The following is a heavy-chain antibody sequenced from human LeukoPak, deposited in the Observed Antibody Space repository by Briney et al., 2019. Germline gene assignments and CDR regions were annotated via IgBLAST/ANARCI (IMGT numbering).Heavy chain of an antibody. Sequence: ASVKVSCKASGYTFTSYGISWVRQAPGQGLEWMGWISAYNGNTNYAQKLQGRVTMTTDTSTSTAYLEMRSLRSDDTAVYYCARVTPRGSSSSPDGDWFDPWGQGTLVTVSS. CDR2: ISAYNGNT. J-gene: IGHJ5*02. D-gene: IGHD6-6*01. CDR3: ARVTPRGSSSSPDGDWFDP. CDR1: GYTFTSYG. V-gene: IGHV1-18*01.